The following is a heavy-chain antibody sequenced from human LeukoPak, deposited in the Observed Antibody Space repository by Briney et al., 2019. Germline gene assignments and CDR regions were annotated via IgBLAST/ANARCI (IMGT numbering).Heavy chain of an antibody. CDR2: VSRDGTDV. D-gene: IGHD1-26*01. CDR1: GFTNYA. J-gene: IGHJ3*02. V-gene: IGHV3-30-3*01. CDR3: ASWAPLGGSASAFDI. Sequence: PGGSLRLSCAASGFTNYAMHWVRQAPGKGLEWVAVVSRDGTDVFYADSVQGRLTISRDNSKNTLYLQMNSLRVEDTAIYYCASWAPLGGSASAFDIWGQGTKVTVSS.